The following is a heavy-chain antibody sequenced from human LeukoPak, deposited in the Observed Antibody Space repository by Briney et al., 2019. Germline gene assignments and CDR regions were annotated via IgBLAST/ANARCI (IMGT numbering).Heavy chain of an antibody. V-gene: IGHV4-59*08. CDR2: IYYSGST. J-gene: IGHJ4*02. CDR1: GGSISSYY. D-gene: IGHD3-22*01. CDR3: ARLGYYDSSARDY. Sequence: PSETLSLTCTVSGGSISSYYWSWIRQPPGKGLEWIGYIYYSGSTNYNPSLKSRVTISVDTSKNQFSLKLSSVTAADTAVYYCARLGYYDSSARDYRGQGTLVTVSS.